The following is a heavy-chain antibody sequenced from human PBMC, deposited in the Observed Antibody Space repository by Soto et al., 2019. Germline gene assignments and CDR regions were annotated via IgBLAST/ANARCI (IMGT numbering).Heavy chain of an antibody. CDR2: ISAYSGKT. D-gene: IGHD3-16*01. CDR1: GYTFTTYG. J-gene: IGHJ4*02. CDR3: ARDPYLGDHQY. Sequence: QVQLVQSGGAVKKPGASVKVSCKTSGYTFTTYGISWVRQAPGQGLEGVGWISAYSGKTHYAQKFQGKVTKTTDTSTNTAYLELRSLRSDDTAVYYCARDPYLGDHQYWGQGTLVTVSS. V-gene: IGHV1-18*01.